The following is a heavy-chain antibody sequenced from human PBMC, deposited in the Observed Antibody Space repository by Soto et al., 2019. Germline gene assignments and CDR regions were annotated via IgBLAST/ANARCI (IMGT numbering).Heavy chain of an antibody. CDR3: ARHGTTGIGRYFDY. CDR1: GGSISSSSYY. V-gene: IGHV4-39*01. Sequence: PSETLSLTCTVSGGSISSSSYYWGWIRQPPGKGLEWIGSIYYSGSTYYNPSLKSRVTISVDTSKNQFSLKLSSVTAADTAVYYCARHGTTGIGRYFDYWGQGTLVTVSS. D-gene: IGHD2-8*02. J-gene: IGHJ4*02. CDR2: IYYSGST.